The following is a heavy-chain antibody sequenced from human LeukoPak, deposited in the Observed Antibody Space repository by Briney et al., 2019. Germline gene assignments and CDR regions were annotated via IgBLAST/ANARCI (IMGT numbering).Heavy chain of an antibody. CDR2: ISGSGGST. CDR3: ASYLTSIPSGMDV. Sequence: PGGSLRLSCAAPGFTFSSYAMSWVRQAPGKGLEWVSVISGSGGSTYYADSVKGRFTISRDNSKNTLYLQMNSLRAEDTAVYYCASYLTSIPSGMDVWGQGTTVTVSS. J-gene: IGHJ6*02. V-gene: IGHV3-23*01. D-gene: IGHD1-26*01. CDR1: GFTFSSYA.